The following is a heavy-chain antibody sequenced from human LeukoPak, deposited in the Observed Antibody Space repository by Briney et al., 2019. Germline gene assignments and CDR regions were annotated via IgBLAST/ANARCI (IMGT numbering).Heavy chain of an antibody. Sequence: PSETLSLTCTVSGGSISSYYWSWIRQPPGKGLEWLGYIYYSGSTNYNPSLKSRVTISVDTSKNQFSLKLSSVTAADTAVYYCARAGSSGYLLDYWGQGTLVTVSS. CDR3: ARAGSSGYLLDY. CDR1: GGSISSYY. D-gene: IGHD3-22*01. J-gene: IGHJ4*02. V-gene: IGHV4-59*01. CDR2: IYYSGST.